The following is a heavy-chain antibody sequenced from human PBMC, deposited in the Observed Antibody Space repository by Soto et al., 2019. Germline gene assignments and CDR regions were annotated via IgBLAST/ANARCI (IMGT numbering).Heavy chain of an antibody. CDR3: ARVFGFGGMDV. V-gene: IGHV4-31*03. D-gene: IGHD3-10*01. Sequence: SETLSLTCTVSGGSISSGGYYCSWIRQHPGKGLEWIGYIYYSGSTYYNPSLKSRVTISVDTSKNQFSLKLSSVTAADTAVYYCARVFGFGGMDVWGQGTTVTVSS. CDR1: GGSISSGGYY. J-gene: IGHJ6*02. CDR2: IYYSGST.